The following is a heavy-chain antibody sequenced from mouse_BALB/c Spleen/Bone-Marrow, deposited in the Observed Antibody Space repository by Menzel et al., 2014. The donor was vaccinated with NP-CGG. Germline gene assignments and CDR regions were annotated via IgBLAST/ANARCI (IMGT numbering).Heavy chain of an antibody. D-gene: IGHD2-4*01. V-gene: IGHV5-6*01. J-gene: IGHJ2*01. CDR1: GFTFSSYG. CDR2: ISSGGGYT. CDR3: ARQTYYDYDGYFDY. Sequence: DVHLVESGGDLVKPGGSLKLSCAASGFTFSSYGMSWVRQTPDKRLEWVATISSGGGYTYYPDSVKGRFTISRDNAKNTLYLQMSSLKSEDTAMYYCARQTYYDYDGYFDYWGQGTTLTVSS.